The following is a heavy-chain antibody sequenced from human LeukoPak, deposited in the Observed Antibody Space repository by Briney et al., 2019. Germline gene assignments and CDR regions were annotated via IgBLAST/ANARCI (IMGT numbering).Heavy chain of an antibody. D-gene: IGHD1-1*01. CDR1: GFSFGSYS. V-gene: IGHV3-48*02. J-gene: IGHJ5*01. Sequence: GGSLRLSCAASGFSFGSYSMNWVRLAPGKGLEWVSYISGSGTTIYYADSVRGRFTISRDNAKNSLFLQMNSLRDGDTAVYYCAREPTTNCFDSWGQGTLVTVSS. CDR2: ISGSGTTI. CDR3: AREPTTNCFDS.